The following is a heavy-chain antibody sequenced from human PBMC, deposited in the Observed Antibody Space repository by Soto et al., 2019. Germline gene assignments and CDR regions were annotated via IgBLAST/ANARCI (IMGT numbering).Heavy chain of an antibody. D-gene: IGHD5-18*01. J-gene: IGHJ4*02. CDR2: IKSDGSGT. CDR3: VRGDGDYNDGNGYLGRH. Sequence: EVQLVKSGGGLVQPGGSLRLSCAASGFTFSSYWMHWVRQAPGKGLVWVSRIKSDGSGTYYADSVMGRLTISRDNAKNTLYLQMNSLRAEDTAVYYCVRGDGDYNDGNGYLGRHWGQGTLVTVSS. V-gene: IGHV3-74*01. CDR1: GFTFSSYW.